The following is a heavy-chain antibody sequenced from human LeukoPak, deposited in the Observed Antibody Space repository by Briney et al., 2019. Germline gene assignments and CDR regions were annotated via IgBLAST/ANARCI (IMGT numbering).Heavy chain of an antibody. J-gene: IGHJ4*02. CDR2: INSDGSST. V-gene: IGHV3-74*01. CDR3: ARVRQLDRMGFDY. Sequence: GGSLRLSCAASGFTFSSYWMHWVRQAPGKGLVWVSRINSDGSSTSYADSVKGRFTISRDNAKNTLYLQMNSLRAEDTAVYYCARVRQLDRMGFDYWGQGTLVTVSS. D-gene: IGHD6-13*01. CDR1: GFTFSSYW.